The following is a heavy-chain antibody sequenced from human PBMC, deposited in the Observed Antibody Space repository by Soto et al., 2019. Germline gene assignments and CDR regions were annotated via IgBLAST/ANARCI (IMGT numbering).Heavy chain of an antibody. CDR1: GGSISSSNW. CDR3: AREEGIAAAGWAFWIDYYGMDV. D-gene: IGHD6-13*01. Sequence: SETLSLTCAVSGGSISSSNWWSWVRQPPGKGLEWIGEIYHSGSTNYNPSLKSRVTISVDKSKNQFSLKLSSVTAADTAVYYCAREEGIAAAGWAFWIDYYGMDVWGQGTTVTVSS. CDR2: IYHSGST. J-gene: IGHJ6*02. V-gene: IGHV4-4*02.